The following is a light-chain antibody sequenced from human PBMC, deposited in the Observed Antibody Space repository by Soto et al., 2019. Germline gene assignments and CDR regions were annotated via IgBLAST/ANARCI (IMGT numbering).Light chain of an antibody. V-gene: IGKV1-39*01. Sequence: DIPMTQSPSSLSASVGDRVTITCRASQSISSYLNWYQQKPGKAPKLLIYAASSLQSGVPSRFSGSGSGTDFTLTISSLQREDFATYYCQQSYSNRLTFGPGTKVDIK. CDR1: QSISSY. CDR2: AAS. J-gene: IGKJ3*01. CDR3: QQSYSNRLT.